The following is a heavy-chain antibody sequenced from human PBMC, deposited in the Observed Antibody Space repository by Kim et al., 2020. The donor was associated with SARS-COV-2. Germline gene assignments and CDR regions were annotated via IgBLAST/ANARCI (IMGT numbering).Heavy chain of an antibody. D-gene: IGHD6-19*01. V-gene: IGHV5-10-1*01. Sequence: SPSFHGHVTISADKAISTAYLQWSSLKASDTAMYYCARPGIAVAGTGFDYWGQGTLVTVSS. CDR3: ARPGIAVAGTGFDY. J-gene: IGHJ4*02.